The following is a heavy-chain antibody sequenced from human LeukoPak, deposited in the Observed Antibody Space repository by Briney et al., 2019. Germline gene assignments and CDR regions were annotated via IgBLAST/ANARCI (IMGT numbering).Heavy chain of an antibody. Sequence: PGGSLRLSCAAFGFTFNNAWMNWVRQAPGKGLEWVGRIKRKTDGGTTDYAAPVKGRFTISRDDSKNTLYLQMNGLKTEDTAVYYCMRPLDYWGQGTLVTVSS. CDR3: MRPLDY. CDR1: GFTFNNAW. CDR2: IKRKTDGGTT. J-gene: IGHJ4*02. V-gene: IGHV3-15*07.